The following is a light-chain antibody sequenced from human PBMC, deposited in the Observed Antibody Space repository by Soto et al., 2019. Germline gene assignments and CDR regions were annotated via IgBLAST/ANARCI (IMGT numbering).Light chain of an antibody. V-gene: IGLV1-40*01. CDR2: DNN. CDR3: QSYDSSLSVV. CDR1: GSTIGAGYD. J-gene: IGLJ2*01. Sequence: QPVLTQPPSVSGAPGQRVTISCTGSGSTIGAGYDVHWYQHLPGTAPKLLIYDNNNRPSGVPDRFSGSKSGTSASLAISGLQAEDEADYYCQSYDSSLSVVFGGGTKLTVL.